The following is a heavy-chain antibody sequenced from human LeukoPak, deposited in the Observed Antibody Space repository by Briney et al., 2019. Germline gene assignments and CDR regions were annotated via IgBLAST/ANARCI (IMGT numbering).Heavy chain of an antibody. D-gene: IGHD3-3*01. CDR1: GFTFSSYA. CDR2: ISGSGGST. Sequence: GSLRLSCAASGFTFSSYAMSWVRQAPGKGLEWVSAISGSGGSTYYADSVKGRFTISRDNSKNTLYLQMNSLRAEDTAVYYCAKLPDYDFWSGYFDYWGQGTLVTVSS. V-gene: IGHV3-23*01. CDR3: AKLPDYDFWSGYFDY. J-gene: IGHJ4*02.